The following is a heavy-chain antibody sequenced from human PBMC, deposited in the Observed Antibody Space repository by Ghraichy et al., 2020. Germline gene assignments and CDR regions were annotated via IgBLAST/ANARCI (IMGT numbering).Heavy chain of an antibody. J-gene: IGHJ6*03. CDR2: ISSSSSYI. D-gene: IGHD6-6*01. CDR3: ASGLYSSSSGGILGYYYYYMDV. V-gene: IGHV3-21*01. CDR1: GFTFSSYS. Sequence: GGSLRLSCAASGFTFSSYSMNWVRQAPGKGLEWVSSISSSSSYIYYADSVKGRFTISRDNAKNSLYLQMNSLRAEDTAVYYCASGLYSSSSGGILGYYYYYMDVWGKGTTVTVSS.